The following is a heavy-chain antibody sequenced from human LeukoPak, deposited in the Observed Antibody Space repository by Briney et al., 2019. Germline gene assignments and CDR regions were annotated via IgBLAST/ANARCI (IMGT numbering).Heavy chain of an antibody. CDR3: ARVDSSSWYFSYGMDV. V-gene: IGHV3-48*02. Sequence: GGSLRLSCAASGFIFSSYWMYWVRQAPGKGLEWVSYISSSSSTIYYADSVKGRFTISRDNAKNSLYLQMNSLRDEDTAVYYCARVDSSSWYFSYGMDVWGQGTTVTVSS. J-gene: IGHJ6*02. CDR1: GFIFSSYW. D-gene: IGHD6-13*01. CDR2: ISSSSSTI.